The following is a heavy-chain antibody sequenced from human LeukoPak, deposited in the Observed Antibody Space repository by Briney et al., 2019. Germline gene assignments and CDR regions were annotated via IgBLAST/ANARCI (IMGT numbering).Heavy chain of an antibody. V-gene: IGHV3-7*01. CDR3: TRDQT. Sequence: GSLRLSCVGALGSHWMGWVRQAPGEGLEWVANIKEDGSQKYYMDSVKGRFTISRDNAKSSLFLQMNNLRVEDTAVYYCTRDQTWGQGTLVTVSS. CDR1: LGSHW. CDR2: IKEDGSQK. J-gene: IGHJ4*02.